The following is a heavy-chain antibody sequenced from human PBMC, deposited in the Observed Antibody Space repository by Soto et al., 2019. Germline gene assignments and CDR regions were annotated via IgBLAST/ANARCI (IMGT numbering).Heavy chain of an antibody. CDR3: ATDFKVSGSHYGTLNYYYGMDV. CDR1: GFTFSTYG. J-gene: IGHJ6*02. CDR2: ISYDGYLK. Sequence: QVQLVESGGGVVQPGRSLRLSCAASGFTFSTYGMQWVRQAPGKGLEWVAVISYDGYLKYYVDAVKGRFTVARDNSKNTLFLEMNSLRVEDTAVYFCATDFKVSGSHYGTLNYYYGMDVWGQGTTVTVSS. D-gene: IGHD3-10*01. V-gene: IGHV3-30*03.